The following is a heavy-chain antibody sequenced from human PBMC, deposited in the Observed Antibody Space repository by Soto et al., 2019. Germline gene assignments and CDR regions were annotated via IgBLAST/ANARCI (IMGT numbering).Heavy chain of an antibody. Sequence: SVKVSCMASGYTFTSYCISWVRQARAQGLEWVGWISAYHDNTNYEQKLQGRVTMTTDTSTSTAYKELRSLRSDDTAVYYCARVGYGDSYAFDIWGQGTMVTVSS. CDR2: ISAYHDNT. J-gene: IGHJ3*02. CDR1: GYTFTSYC. CDR3: ARVGYGDSYAFDI. D-gene: IGHD4-17*01. V-gene: IGHV1-18*04.